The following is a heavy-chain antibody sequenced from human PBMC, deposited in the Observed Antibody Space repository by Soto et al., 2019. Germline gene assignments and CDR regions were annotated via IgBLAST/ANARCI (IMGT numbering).Heavy chain of an antibody. D-gene: IGHD6-13*01. CDR3: ASVFGRSWYQAFFDY. CDR2: TRNKDNSYTT. V-gene: IGHV3-72*01. CDR1: GFTFSDHY. Sequence: EVQLVEAGGGLVQPGGSLRLSCAASGFTFSDHYMDWVREAPGKGLEWVGRTRNKDNSYTTEYAASVKGRFNISRDESKNSLFLQMNSLKTEDTAVYYCASVFGRSWYQAFFDYWGQGTLVTVSS. J-gene: IGHJ4*02.